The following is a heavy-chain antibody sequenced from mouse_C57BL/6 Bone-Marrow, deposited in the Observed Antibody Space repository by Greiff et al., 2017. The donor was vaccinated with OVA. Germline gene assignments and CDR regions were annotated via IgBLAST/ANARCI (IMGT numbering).Heavy chain of an antibody. Sequence: EVQLQQSGAELVRPGASVKLSCTASGFNIKDDYMHWVKQRPEQGLEWMGWIDPENGDTEYASKFQGKATITADTSSNTAYLQLSSLTSEDTAVYYCTTWSFAYWGQGTLVTVSA. CDR2: IDPENGDT. D-gene: IGHD1-1*02. CDR1: GFNIKDDY. CDR3: TTWSFAY. V-gene: IGHV14-4*01. J-gene: IGHJ3*01.